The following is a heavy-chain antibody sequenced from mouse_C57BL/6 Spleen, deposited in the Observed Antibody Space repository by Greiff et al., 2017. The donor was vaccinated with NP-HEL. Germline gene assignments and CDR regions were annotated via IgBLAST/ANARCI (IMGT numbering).Heavy chain of an antibody. J-gene: IGHJ2*01. CDR1: GFTFSSYG. CDR3: ARHYYGEGYYFDY. Sequence: EVNVVESGGDLVKPGGSLKLSCAASGFTFSSYGMSWVRQTPDKRLEWVATISSGGSYTYYPDSVKGRFTISRDNAKNTLYLQMSSLKSEDTAMYYCARHYYGEGYYFDYWGQGTTLTVSS. V-gene: IGHV5-6*01. D-gene: IGHD1-1*01. CDR2: ISSGGSYT.